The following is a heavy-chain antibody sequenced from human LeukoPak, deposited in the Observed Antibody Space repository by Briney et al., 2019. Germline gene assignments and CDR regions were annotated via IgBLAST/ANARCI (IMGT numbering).Heavy chain of an antibody. CDR2: INPNSGGT. CDR1: GYTFTGYY. V-gene: IGHV1-2*02. CDR3: ARRHYYYVSGSYPYYYFDY. Sequence: ASVKVSCKASGYTFTGYYMHWVRQAPGQGLEWMGWINPNSGGTNYAQKFQGRVTMTRDTSISTAYMELSRLRSDDTAVYYCARRHYYYVSGSYPYYYFDYWGQGTLVTVSS. J-gene: IGHJ4*02. D-gene: IGHD3-10*01.